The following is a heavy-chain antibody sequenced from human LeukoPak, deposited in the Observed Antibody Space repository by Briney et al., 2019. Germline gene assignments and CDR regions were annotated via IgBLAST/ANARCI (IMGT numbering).Heavy chain of an antibody. J-gene: IGHJ5*02. V-gene: IGHV1-8*01. Sequence: ASVKDSCKASGYTFTSYDINWVRQATGQGLEWMGWMNPISGNTGHAQKFQGRVTMTRDTSISTAYMELRSLRSDDTAVYYCARDRYYYGSGPYNWFDPWGQGTLVTVSS. CDR3: ARDRYYYGSGPYNWFDP. CDR1: GYTFTSYD. D-gene: IGHD3-10*01. CDR2: MNPISGNT.